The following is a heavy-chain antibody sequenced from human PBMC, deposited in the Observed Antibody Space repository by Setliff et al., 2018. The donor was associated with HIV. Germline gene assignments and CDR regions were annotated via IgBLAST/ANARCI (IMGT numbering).Heavy chain of an antibody. V-gene: IGHV4-4*07. J-gene: IGHJ5*02. CDR2: INYGGASPP. CDR3: ARETQTTGQRWFDP. Sequence: SETLSLTCTVSGDSISGNYWSWIRQPAGKRLEWIGRINYGGASPPTYNPSFRSRVTMSADTSKSQFSLSLTSVTAADTAIYHCARETQTTGQRWFDPWGQGILVTVSS. CDR1: GDSISGNY. D-gene: IGHD1-1*01.